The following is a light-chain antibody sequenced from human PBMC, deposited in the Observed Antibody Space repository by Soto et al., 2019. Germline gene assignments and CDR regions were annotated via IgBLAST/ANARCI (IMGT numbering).Light chain of an antibody. J-gene: IGKJ5*01. Sequence: EIVMTQSPDTLSVSPGERATLSCRASPSVSSNLAWYQQKPGQAPRLLIYGASTRATGIPARFSGSGSGTEFTLTISSLQSEDFAVYYCQQYNNWLITFGQGTRLEIK. CDR2: GAS. CDR1: PSVSSN. V-gene: IGKV3-15*01. CDR3: QQYNNWLIT.